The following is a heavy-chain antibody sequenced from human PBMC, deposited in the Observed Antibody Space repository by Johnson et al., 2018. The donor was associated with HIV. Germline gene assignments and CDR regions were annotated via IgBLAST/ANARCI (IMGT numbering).Heavy chain of an antibody. Sequence: QVQLVESGGGVVQPGGSLRLSCAASGFTFDDYAMSWVRQAPGKGLEWVAVISYAGSNKSYADSVKGRLTISRDNSINTVYLHMNSLRTEDAGVYYCAKIAAAAGLKDAFDIWGQVTMVTVSS. CDR1: GFTFDDYA. CDR3: AKIAAAAGLKDAFDI. D-gene: IGHD6-13*01. V-gene: IGHV3-30-3*01. CDR2: ISYAGSNK. J-gene: IGHJ3*02.